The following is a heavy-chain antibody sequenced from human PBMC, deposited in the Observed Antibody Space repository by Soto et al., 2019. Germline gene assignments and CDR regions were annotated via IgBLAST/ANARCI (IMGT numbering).Heavy chain of an antibody. V-gene: IGHV1-69*12. CDR1: GGTFSTYA. J-gene: IGHJ4*02. D-gene: IGHD5-18*01. CDR2: IIPMFGTA. Sequence: QVQLVQSGAEVKKPEPSVKVSCKAPGGTFSTYAISWVRQAPGQGLEWMGGIIPMFGTANYAQRFQDRVTITADESTNTVYMELSSPRSEDTAVYFCASGIQLWLRRINNGYSGWGQGTLVTVSS. CDR3: ASGIQLWLRRINNGYSG.